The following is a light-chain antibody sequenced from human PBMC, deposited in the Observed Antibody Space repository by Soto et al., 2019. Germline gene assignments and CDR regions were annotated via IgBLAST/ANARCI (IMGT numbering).Light chain of an antibody. CDR1: QRVRTK. Sequence: EIVMTQSPATLSVSPGEGATLSCRASQRVRTKLAWYQQKAGQAPRLLIYGASTRATGIPIRFSGSGSGTEFTLTISRLQSEDFAVYFCQQYDDWPRLTFGGGTKVDI. CDR3: QQYDDWPRLT. V-gene: IGKV3-15*01. CDR2: GAS. J-gene: IGKJ4*01.